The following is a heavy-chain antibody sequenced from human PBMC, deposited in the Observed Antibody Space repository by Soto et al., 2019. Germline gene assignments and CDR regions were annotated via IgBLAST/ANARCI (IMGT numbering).Heavy chain of an antibody. CDR3: ATDRVADTIVVIAVPGE. Sequence: GGSLRLSCAASGFTFSSYGMHWVRQAPGKGLEWVAVISYDGSEKFYTDSVKGRFTISRDNSKNTLYLQMDSLTVEDTAVYYCATDRVADTIVVIAVPGEWGQG. V-gene: IGHV3-30*03. CDR1: GFTFSSYG. D-gene: IGHD2-15*01. J-gene: IGHJ4*02. CDR2: ISYDGSEK.